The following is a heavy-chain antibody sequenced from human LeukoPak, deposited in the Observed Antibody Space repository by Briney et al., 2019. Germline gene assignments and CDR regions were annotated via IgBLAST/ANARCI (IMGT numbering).Heavy chain of an antibody. Sequence: SVKVSCTTSGYTFTNYDINWVRQAPGQGLEWMGGIIPIFGTANYAQKFQGRVTITADESTSTAYMELSSLRSEDTAVYYCASSTILVQPASFDYWGQGTLVTVSS. CDR3: ASSTILVQPASFDY. V-gene: IGHV1-69*13. J-gene: IGHJ4*02. CDR2: IIPIFGTA. D-gene: IGHD5/OR15-5a*01. CDR1: GYTFTNYD.